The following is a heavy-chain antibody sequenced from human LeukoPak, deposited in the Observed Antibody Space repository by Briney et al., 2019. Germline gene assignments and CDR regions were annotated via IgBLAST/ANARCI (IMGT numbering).Heavy chain of an antibody. Sequence: GGSLRLSCAASGFTFSSYSMNWVRQAPGKGLEWVSYISSSSTIYYADSVKGRFTISRDNAKNSLYLQMSSLRSEGTAVYYCASSVVGLYYFDYWGQGTLVTVSS. D-gene: IGHD2-15*01. CDR2: ISSSSTI. V-gene: IGHV3-48*01. CDR1: GFTFSSYS. CDR3: ASSVVGLYYFDY. J-gene: IGHJ4*02.